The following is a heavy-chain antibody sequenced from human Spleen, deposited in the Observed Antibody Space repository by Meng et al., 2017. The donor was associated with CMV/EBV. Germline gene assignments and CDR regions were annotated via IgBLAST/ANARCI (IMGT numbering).Heavy chain of an antibody. J-gene: IGHJ6*02. Sequence: GESLKISCAASGFTFSDYYMTWIRQAPGKGLEWVSNISTSSTTIYYADSVKGRFTISRDNAKSSLYLQMNSLRAEDTAVYYCVREALTYYGMDVWGQGTTVTVS. CDR1: GFTFSDYY. CDR3: VREALTYYGMDV. CDR2: ISTSSTTI. V-gene: IGHV3-11*01. D-gene: IGHD2-21*02.